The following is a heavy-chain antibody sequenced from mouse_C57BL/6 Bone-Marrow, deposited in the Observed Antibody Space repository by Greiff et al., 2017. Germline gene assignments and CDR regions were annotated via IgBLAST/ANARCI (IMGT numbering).Heavy chain of an antibody. CDR3: TRTRGSDY. D-gene: IGHD3-3*01. J-gene: IGHJ2*01. CDR1: GFNIKDDY. V-gene: IGHV14-4*01. CDR2: IDPENGDT. Sequence: VQLQQSGAELVRPGASVKLSCTASGFNIKDDYMHWVKQRPEQGLEWIGWIDPENGDTEYASKFQGKATITADTSSNTAYLQLSSLTSEDPAVYYCTRTRGSDYWGQGTTLTVSS.